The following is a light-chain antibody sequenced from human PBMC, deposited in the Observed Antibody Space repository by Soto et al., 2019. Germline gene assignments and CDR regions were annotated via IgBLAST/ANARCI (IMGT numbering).Light chain of an antibody. CDR2: DVN. CDR1: SSDVGGYNY. Sequence: QSALTQPASVSGSPGQSITISCTGTSSDVGGYNYVSWYQQHPGKAPKLIIYDVNNRPSGVSNRFSGSKSDNTASLTISGLQAEDEADYYCCSYTSSNTVLFGGGTKLTVL. CDR3: CSYTSSNTVL. J-gene: IGLJ2*01. V-gene: IGLV2-14*01.